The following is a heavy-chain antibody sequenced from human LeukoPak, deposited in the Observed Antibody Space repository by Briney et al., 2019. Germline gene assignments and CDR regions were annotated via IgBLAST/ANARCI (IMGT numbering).Heavy chain of an antibody. J-gene: IGHJ4*02. D-gene: IGHD3-10*01. V-gene: IGHV2-5*02. Sequence: SGPTLVKPTQTLTLTCTFSGFSLSTSGVGVVWIRQPPGTALEWLALIYWDDDKRYSPSLKSRLTITKDTAKNQVVLTMTNMDPVDTATYYCAHRLGLWFREYWGQGTLVTVSS. CDR2: IYWDDDK. CDR3: AHRLGLWFREY. CDR1: GFSLSTSGVG.